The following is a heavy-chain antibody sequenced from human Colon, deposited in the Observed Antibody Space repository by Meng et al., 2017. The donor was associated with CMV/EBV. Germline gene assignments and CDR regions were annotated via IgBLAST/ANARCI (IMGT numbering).Heavy chain of an antibody. Sequence: GESLKISCAASGFISGFTFSSYAMNWVRQAPGKGLEWVSGISGSGGSTNYADSVKGRFTISRDNSKNTLYLQMNSLRAEDTAVYYCARQSGSYKNDYWGQGTLVTVSS. V-gene: IGHV3-23*01. CDR2: ISGSGGST. CDR1: GFISGFTFSSYA. J-gene: IGHJ4*02. CDR3: ARQSGSYKNDY. D-gene: IGHD1-26*01.